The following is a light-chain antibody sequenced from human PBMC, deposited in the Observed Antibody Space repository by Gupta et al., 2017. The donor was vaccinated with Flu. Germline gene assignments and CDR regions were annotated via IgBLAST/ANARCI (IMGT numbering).Light chain of an antibody. V-gene: IGLV3-25*02. J-gene: IGLJ1*01. CDR2: KDI. CDR3: QSADSSGSYA. CDR1: ALPKRY. Sequence: SYELTQPPSVSVSPGQTARITCSGDALPKRYAHWYQQKPGQAPVVVIYKDIERPSGIPERFSGSSSGTTLTLTISGVEADDEADYYCQSADSSGSYAFGTGTKVTVL.